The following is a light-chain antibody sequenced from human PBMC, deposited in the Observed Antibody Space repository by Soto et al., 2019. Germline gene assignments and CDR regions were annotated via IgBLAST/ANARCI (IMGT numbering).Light chain of an antibody. CDR2: DVV. Sequence: SALTQPASVSGSPGQSITISCTGTSGDIGGYNYVSWFQQHPGKAPKLMIYDVVNRPSGVSNRFSGSKSGNTASLTISGLQSEDEADYDFSSYTTNNTWVFGGGTKLPVL. CDR1: SGDIGGYNY. CDR3: SSYTTNNTWV. V-gene: IGLV2-14*03. J-gene: IGLJ3*02.